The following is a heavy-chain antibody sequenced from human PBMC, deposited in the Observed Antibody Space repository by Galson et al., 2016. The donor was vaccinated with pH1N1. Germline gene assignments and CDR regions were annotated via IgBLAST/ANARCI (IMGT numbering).Heavy chain of an antibody. CDR3: ERDHKQRVVELGHFDR. Sequence: SLRLSCAASGFTFTNYAIHWVRQAPGKGLEWVSFISVSSLSTYYADSVKGRFTISRDTSKNTVYLQMNSLRAEDTAVYYCERDHKQRVVELGHFDRWCRGTLVTVSS. CDR1: GFTFTNYA. J-gene: IGHJ2*01. V-gene: IGHV3-23*01. D-gene: IGHD6-6*01. CDR2: ISVSSLST.